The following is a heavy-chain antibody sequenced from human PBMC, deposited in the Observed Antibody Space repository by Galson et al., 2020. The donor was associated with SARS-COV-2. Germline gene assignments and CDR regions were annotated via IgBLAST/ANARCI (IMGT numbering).Heavy chain of an antibody. CDR1: GGSISSSSYY. CDR2: IYYSGST. D-gene: IGHD3-9*01. Sequence: ASETLSLTCTVSGGSISSSSYYWGWIRQPPGKGLEWIGSIYYSGSTYYNPSLKRRVTISVDTSKNQFSLKLSSVTAADTAVYYCARQAVLRYFDWLLEAPSIDYWGQGTLVTVSS. J-gene: IGHJ4*02. CDR3: ARQAVLRYFDWLLEAPSIDY. V-gene: IGHV4-39*01.